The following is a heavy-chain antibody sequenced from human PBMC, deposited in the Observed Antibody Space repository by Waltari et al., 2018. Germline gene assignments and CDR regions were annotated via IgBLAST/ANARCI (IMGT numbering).Heavy chain of an antibody. D-gene: IGHD2-2*01. CDR1: GFTFSSYA. J-gene: IGHJ4*02. CDR2: VSSRSTHI. Sequence: EVRLLESGGGLVKPGGSLTLSCAASGFTFSSYAMNWVRQTPGKGLEWGSSVSSRSTHIFQADSVKGRFTISRDNAKSSLYLRMNSLRVEDTAVYYCAREHRLGSSSSWYGSDYWGQGILVTVSS. V-gene: IGHV3-21*04. CDR3: AREHRLGSSSSWYGSDY.